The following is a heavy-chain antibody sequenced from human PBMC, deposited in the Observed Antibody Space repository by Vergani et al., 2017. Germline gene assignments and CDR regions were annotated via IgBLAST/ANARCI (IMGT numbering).Heavy chain of an antibody. Sequence: EVQLLESGGNLIQPGGSLRLSCGASGFSFGDYAMTWVRQAPGKGLEWVAFIRNKAYGGTTEYAASVKGRFTISRDDSKRLAYLQLSGLKTEDTAVYFCSRGGGYSFGYSDYWGQGTLVTVSS. V-gene: IGHV3-49*04. D-gene: IGHD5-18*01. J-gene: IGHJ4*02. CDR2: IRNKAYGGTT. CDR3: SRGGGYSFGYSDY. CDR1: GFSFGDYA.